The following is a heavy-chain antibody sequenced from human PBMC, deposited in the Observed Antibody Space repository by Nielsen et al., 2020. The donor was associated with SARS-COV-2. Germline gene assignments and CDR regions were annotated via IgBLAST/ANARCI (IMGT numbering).Heavy chain of an antibody. D-gene: IGHD2-15*01. V-gene: IGHV3-9*01. CDR1: GFTFDDYA. CDR3: AKDMGPDIWYFDL. J-gene: IGHJ2*01. CDR2: ISWNSGSI. Sequence: SLKISCAASGFTFDDYAMHWVRQAPGKGLEWVSGISWNSGSIGYADSVKGRFTISRDNAKNSLYLQMNSLRAEDAALYYCAKDMGPDIWYFDLWGRGTLVTVSS.